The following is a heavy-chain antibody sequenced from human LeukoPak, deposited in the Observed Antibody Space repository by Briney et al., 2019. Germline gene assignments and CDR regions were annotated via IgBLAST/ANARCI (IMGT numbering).Heavy chain of an antibody. J-gene: IGHJ4*02. D-gene: IGHD1-26*01. Sequence: PSGTLSLTCTVSGGSISSYYWSWIRQPPGKGLEWIGYIYYSGSTNYNSSLESRVTISVDTSKNQFSLKLSSVTAADTAVYYCAALSKRELRGYWGQGTLVTVSS. CDR2: IYYSGST. CDR1: GGSISSYY. V-gene: IGHV4-59*08. CDR3: AALSKRELRGY.